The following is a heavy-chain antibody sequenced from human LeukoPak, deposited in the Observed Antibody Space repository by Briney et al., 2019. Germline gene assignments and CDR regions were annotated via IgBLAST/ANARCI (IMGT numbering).Heavy chain of an antibody. CDR1: GVSCRSYT. V-gene: IGHV3-48*02. D-gene: IGHD1-26*01. J-gene: IGHJ4*02. CDR2: ISSSSSPI. CDR3: ARGGTYCPDY. Sequence: GRTLSLSCADSGVSCRSYTKKWDRQAPLKGLDWRSYISSSSSPIFYEDSVKGRFTISRDNAKNSLYLQMNSLRDEDTAVYYCARGGTYCPDYWGQGTLVTVSS.